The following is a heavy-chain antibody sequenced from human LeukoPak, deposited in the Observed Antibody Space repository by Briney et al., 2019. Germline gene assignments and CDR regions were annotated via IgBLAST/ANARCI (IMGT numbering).Heavy chain of an antibody. V-gene: IGHV1-46*01. CDR2: INPSGGST. Sequence: GASVKVSCKASGYTFTSYYMHWVRQAPGQGLEWMGIINPSGGSTSYAQKFQGRVTMTRDTSTSTVYMELSSLRSEDTAVYYCARAFPRDSSSWPKRTYYFDYWGQGTLVTVSS. CDR3: ARAFPRDSSSWPKRTYYFDY. J-gene: IGHJ4*02. D-gene: IGHD6-13*01. CDR1: GYTFTSYY.